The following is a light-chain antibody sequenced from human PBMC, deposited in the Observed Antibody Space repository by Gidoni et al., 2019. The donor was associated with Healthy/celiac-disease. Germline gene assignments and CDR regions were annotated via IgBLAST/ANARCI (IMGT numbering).Light chain of an antibody. CDR3: QQYNSYPLT. V-gene: IGKV1-5*03. CDR1: QSISSW. CDR2: KAS. Sequence: DIQMTQSPSTLSASVGDRVTITCRASQSISSWLAWYQQKPGKAPKLLIYKASSLESGVPSRFSGSGSGTKFTLTISSLQPDDFATYHCQQYNSYPLTFGGXTKVEIK. J-gene: IGKJ4*01.